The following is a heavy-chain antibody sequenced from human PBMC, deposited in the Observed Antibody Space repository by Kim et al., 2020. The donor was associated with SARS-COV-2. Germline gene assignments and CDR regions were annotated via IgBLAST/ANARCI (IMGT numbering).Heavy chain of an antibody. CDR1: GGSISSYY. CDR2: IYYSGSTGST. J-gene: IGHJ3*02. V-gene: IGHV4-59*08. D-gene: IGHD3-16*01. Sequence: SETLSLTCIVSGGSISSYYWSWIRQSPGKGLEWIGYIYYSGSTGSTTYNPSLKSRVTIAVDTSKNQLSLKLSSVTAADTAVYYCARHLGAFDIWGPGTMVTVSS. CDR3: ARHLGAFDI.